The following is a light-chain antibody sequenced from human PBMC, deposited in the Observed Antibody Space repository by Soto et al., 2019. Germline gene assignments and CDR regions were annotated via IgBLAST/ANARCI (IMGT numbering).Light chain of an antibody. V-gene: IGKV3-15*01. CDR2: DAS. CDR3: QQYNNWPPWT. CDR1: QSITRN. Sequence: EIVMTQSPATLALSPGERATLSCRASQSITRNLAWFQQKPGQGPRLLIYDASTRATGIPARFSGSGSGTEFTLTISSLQSEDFAVYYCQQYNNWPPWTFGQGTKVEIK. J-gene: IGKJ1*01.